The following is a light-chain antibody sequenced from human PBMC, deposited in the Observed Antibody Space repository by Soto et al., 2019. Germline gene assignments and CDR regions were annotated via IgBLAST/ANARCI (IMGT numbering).Light chain of an antibody. V-gene: IGKV1-5*01. CDR1: QSIRTW. J-gene: IGKJ1*01. CDR3: QQYQSYAT. CDR2: AAS. Sequence: DIQMTQSPSTLSASVGDRVTITCRASQSIRTWLAWYQQKPGKAPKVLIYAASTLQSGVPSRFSGSGSGTDFSLAVSSLQPDDFATYFCQQYQSYATFGQGPKVEIK.